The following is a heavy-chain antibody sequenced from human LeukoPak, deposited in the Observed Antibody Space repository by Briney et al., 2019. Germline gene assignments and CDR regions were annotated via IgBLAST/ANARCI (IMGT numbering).Heavy chain of an antibody. D-gene: IGHD2-15*01. CDR3: ARGGYCSGGSCYRGFDS. CDR1: GFTFSNYW. Sequence: GGSLRLSCAASGFTFSNYWMQWVRQAPGKGLVWVSRINSDGSITTYADSVKGRFTVSRDNAKNTLFLQMNSLRDEDTAVYYCARGGYCSGGSCYRGFDSWGQGTLVTVSS. CDR2: INSDGSIT. V-gene: IGHV3-74*03. J-gene: IGHJ4*02.